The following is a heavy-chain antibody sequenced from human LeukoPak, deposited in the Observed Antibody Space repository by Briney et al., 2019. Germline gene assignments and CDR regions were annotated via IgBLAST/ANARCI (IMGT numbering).Heavy chain of an antibody. V-gene: IGHV3-49*04. J-gene: IGHJ3*02. Sequence: GGSLRLSCAASGFSLTSSAMNWVRQAPGKGLEWVGFIRSKAYGGTTEYAASVKGRFTISRDDSKSIAYLQMNSLKTEDTAVYYCTRETPVYNLRYGAFDIWGQGTMVTVSS. D-gene: IGHD1-14*01. CDR3: TRETPVYNLRYGAFDI. CDR2: IRSKAYGGTT. CDR1: GFSLTSSA.